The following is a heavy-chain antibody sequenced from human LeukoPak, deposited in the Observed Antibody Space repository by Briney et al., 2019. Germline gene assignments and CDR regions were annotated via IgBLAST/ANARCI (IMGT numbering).Heavy chain of an antibody. CDR3: AKKSPIFGVVIPLFDY. V-gene: IGHV3-23*01. CDR2: ISGSGDAT. Sequence: GGSLRLSCAASGFMFSNYAMTWVRQAPGKGLESISVISGSGDATNYADSVKGRFTISRDNSKNTLYLQVNSLRAEDTAVYHCAKKSPIFGVVIPLFDYWGQGTLVSVSS. J-gene: IGHJ4*02. D-gene: IGHD3-3*01. CDR1: GFMFSNYA.